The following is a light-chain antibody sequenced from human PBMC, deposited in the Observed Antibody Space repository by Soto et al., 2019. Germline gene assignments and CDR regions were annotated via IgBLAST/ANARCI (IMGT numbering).Light chain of an antibody. CDR1: RSNIGSNS. CDR3: STWDDSLNGPL. J-gene: IGLJ2*01. V-gene: IGLV1-44*01. CDR2: RDN. Sequence: HSVLTQPPSASGTPGQRVIISCSGSRSNIGSNSVNWYQQLPGTAPKLLIYRDNQWPSGVPARFSGSKSGTSASLAISGLQSEDEADYYCSTWDDSLNGPLFGGGTKVTVL.